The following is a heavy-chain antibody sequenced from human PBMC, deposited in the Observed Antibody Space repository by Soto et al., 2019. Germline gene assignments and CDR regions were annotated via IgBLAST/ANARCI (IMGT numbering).Heavy chain of an antibody. V-gene: IGHV4-39*01. CDR1: GGSINSSDQF. CDR3: ARQRVLSTNMFITSFDP. CDR2: VYYTETT. Sequence: PSETLSLTGNMSGGSINSSDQFWGWIRQTPGKGLEWIGSVYYTETTYYHPSLKSPVTISVETSRNTFSLKVNSVTAADTGIYYCARQRVLSTNMFITSFDPWGQGTLVTVSS. J-gene: IGHJ5*02. D-gene: IGHD3-10*02.